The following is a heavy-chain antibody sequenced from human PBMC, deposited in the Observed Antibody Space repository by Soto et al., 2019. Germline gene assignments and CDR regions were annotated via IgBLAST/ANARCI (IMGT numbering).Heavy chain of an antibody. J-gene: IGHJ6*02. Sequence: SGPTLVNPTQTLTLTCTFSGFSLSTSGMCVSWIRQPPGKALEWLARIDWDDDKYYSTSLKTRLTISKDTSKNQVVLTMTNMDPVDTATYYCARIRRSNYYYYGMDVWGQGTTVTVS. CDR2: IDWDDDK. CDR3: ARIRRSNYYYYGMDV. V-gene: IGHV2-70*11. D-gene: IGHD4-4*01. CDR1: GFSLSTSGMC.